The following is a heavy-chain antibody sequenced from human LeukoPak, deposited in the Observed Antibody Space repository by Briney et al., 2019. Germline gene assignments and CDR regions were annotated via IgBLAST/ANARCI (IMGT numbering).Heavy chain of an antibody. V-gene: IGHV3-48*03. CDR1: GFTFSSYA. Sequence: QPGGSLRLSCAASGFTFSSYAMSWVRQAPGKGLEWVSYISSSGSTIYYADSVKGRFTISRDNAKNSLYLQMNSPRAEDTAVYYCASPGVPAAGYYYYSMDVWGQGTTVTVSS. CDR3: ASPGVPAAGYYYYSMDV. CDR2: ISSSGSTI. J-gene: IGHJ6*02. D-gene: IGHD2-2*01.